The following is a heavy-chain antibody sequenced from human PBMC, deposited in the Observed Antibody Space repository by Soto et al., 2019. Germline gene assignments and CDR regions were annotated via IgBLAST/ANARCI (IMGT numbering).Heavy chain of an antibody. V-gene: IGHV4-4*02. Sequence: SETLSLTCAVSGVSISSTNWWTWVRQPPGTGLEGIGEINHSGSTTYNPSLKGRVTISVDTSKNQFSLKLTSVTAADTAVYYCARDKITGLFDYWGQGTLVTVSS. CDR2: INHSGST. D-gene: IGHD2-8*02. CDR1: GVSISSTNW. J-gene: IGHJ4*02. CDR3: ARDKITGLFDY.